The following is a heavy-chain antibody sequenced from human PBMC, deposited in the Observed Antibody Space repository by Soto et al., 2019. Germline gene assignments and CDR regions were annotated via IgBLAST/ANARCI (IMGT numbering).Heavy chain of an antibody. CDR2: IIPIFGTA. Sequence: SVKVSCKASGGTFSSYAISWVRQAPGQGLEWTGGIIPIFGTANYAQKFQGRVTITADESTSTAYMELSSLRSEDTAVYYCAREDHAPEGGDDVRYYYGMDVWGQGTTVTVSS. CDR3: AREDHAPEGGDDVRYYYGMDV. D-gene: IGHD3-16*01. J-gene: IGHJ6*02. CDR1: GGTFSSYA. V-gene: IGHV1-69*13.